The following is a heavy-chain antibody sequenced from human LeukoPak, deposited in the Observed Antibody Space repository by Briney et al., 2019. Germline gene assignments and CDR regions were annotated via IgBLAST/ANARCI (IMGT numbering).Heavy chain of an antibody. D-gene: IGHD2-21*01. Sequence: GGSLRLSCAASGFTFSSYWMDWVRQAPGKGLEWVANIKQDGSEKYYVDSVKGRFTISRDNAKNSLYLQMNSLRVEDTAVYYCARDRDWYTFDYWGQGALVTVSS. CDR1: GFTFSSYW. CDR3: ARDRDWYTFDY. CDR2: IKQDGSEK. J-gene: IGHJ4*02. V-gene: IGHV3-7*01.